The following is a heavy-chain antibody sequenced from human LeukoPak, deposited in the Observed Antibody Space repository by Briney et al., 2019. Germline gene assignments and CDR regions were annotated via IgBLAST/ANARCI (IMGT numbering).Heavy chain of an antibody. Sequence: PGGSLRLSCAASGFTFSSYAMHWVRQAPGKGLEWVAVISYDGSNKYYADSVKGRFTISRDNSKNTLYLQMNSLRAEDTAVYYCAKDHYAVLYYFDYWGQGTLVTVSS. CDR3: AKDHYAVLYYFDY. CDR1: GFTFSSYA. V-gene: IGHV3-30*04. J-gene: IGHJ4*02. CDR2: ISYDGSNK. D-gene: IGHD2-2*01.